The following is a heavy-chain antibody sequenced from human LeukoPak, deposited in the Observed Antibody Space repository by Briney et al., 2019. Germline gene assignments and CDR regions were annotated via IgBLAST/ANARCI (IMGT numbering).Heavy chain of an antibody. CDR2: INYSGST. D-gene: IGHD2-8*02. J-gene: IGHJ4*02. V-gene: IGHV4-34*01. Sequence: SETLSLTCAVYGTSFSGYYWSWIRQPPGKGLEWIGEINYSGSTNYNPSLKSRVTISVDTSKNQFSLKLSSVTAADTAVYYCASSKLVYYFDYWGQGTLVTVSS. CDR3: ASSKLVYYFDY. CDR1: GTSFSGYY.